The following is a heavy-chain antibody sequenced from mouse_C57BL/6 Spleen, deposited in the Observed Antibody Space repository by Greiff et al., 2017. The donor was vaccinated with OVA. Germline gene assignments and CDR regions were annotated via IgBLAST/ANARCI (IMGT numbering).Heavy chain of an antibody. CDR2: IYPGDGDT. CDR3: ARDLVYEDY. CDR1: GYAFSSSW. V-gene: IGHV1-82*01. J-gene: IGHJ2*01. D-gene: IGHD2-12*01. Sequence: QVQLQQSGPELVKPGASVKISCKASGYAFSSSWMNWVKKRPGKGLEWIGRIYPGDGDTNYNGKFKGKATLTADKSSSTAYMQLSSLTSEDSAVYFCARDLVYEDYWGQGTTLTVSS.